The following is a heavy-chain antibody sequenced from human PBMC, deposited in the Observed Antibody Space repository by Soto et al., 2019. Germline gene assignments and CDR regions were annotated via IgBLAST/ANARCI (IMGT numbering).Heavy chain of an antibody. Sequence: QVQLVQSGAEVKKPGSSVKVSCKASGGTFSSYAISWVRQAPGQGLEWMGGIIPIFGTANYAQEFQGRVTITADTSTSPAYMELSSLRSEDTAVYYCASTYGSGSYLGMDVWGQGTTVTVSS. D-gene: IGHD3-10*01. V-gene: IGHV1-69*06. CDR1: GGTFSSYA. J-gene: IGHJ6*02. CDR3: ASTYGSGSYLGMDV. CDR2: IIPIFGTA.